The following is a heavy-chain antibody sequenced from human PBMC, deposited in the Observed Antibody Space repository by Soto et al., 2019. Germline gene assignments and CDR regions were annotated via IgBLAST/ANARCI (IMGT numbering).Heavy chain of an antibody. J-gene: IGHJ3*01. CDR2: ISGGGDGT. CDR1: GFTFYNYA. V-gene: IGHV3-23*01. D-gene: IGHD2-8*01. Sequence: EVQLLESGGGLVRPGGSLRLPCAASGFTFYNYAMNWVRQAQGRGREWFSTISGGGDGTYYADSVKGRFTISRDNSRNTVYLQMNSLRAEDTAVYYCAKKGLGSLATYCTTGDCHYAFDVWGQGTLVTVSS. CDR3: AKKGLGSLATYCTTGDCHYAFDV.